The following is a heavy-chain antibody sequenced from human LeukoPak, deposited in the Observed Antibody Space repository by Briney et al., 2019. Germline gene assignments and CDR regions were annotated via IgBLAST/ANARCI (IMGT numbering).Heavy chain of an antibody. Sequence: GGSLRLSCAASGFTFSSYSMNWVRQAPGKGLEWVSYISGSGTPITYADSVKGRFTVSRDNAKNSLYLQMDSLRDDDTAVYYCASYSSKRDYWGQGTLVTVSS. CDR1: GFTFSSYS. D-gene: IGHD6-13*01. CDR3: ASYSSKRDY. J-gene: IGHJ4*02. V-gene: IGHV3-48*02. CDR2: ISGSGTPI.